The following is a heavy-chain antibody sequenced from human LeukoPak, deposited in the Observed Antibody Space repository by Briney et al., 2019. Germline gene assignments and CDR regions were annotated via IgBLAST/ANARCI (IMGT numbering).Heavy chain of an antibody. D-gene: IGHD4-23*01. CDR3: AREDLKGGDYGGFDS. J-gene: IGHJ4*02. CDR1: GGSISSSNYY. Sequence: KTSETLSLTCTVSGGSISSSNYYWGWIRQPPGKGLEWIGSIYYSGSTYYNPSLKSRVTISVNTAKNQFSLKLSSVTAADTAVYYCAREDLKGGDYGGFDSWGQGTLVTVPS. CDR2: IYYSGST. V-gene: IGHV4-39*07.